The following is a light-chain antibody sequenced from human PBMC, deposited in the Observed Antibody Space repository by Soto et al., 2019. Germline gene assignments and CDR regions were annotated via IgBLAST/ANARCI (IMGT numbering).Light chain of an antibody. CDR1: QSVSYSY. CDR2: GAS. CDR3: QQYGTSPWT. Sequence: EIVLTQSPGTMSLSPGERATLSCRASQSVSYSYLAWYQQKPGQAPRLLIYGASNRATGIPDRISGSGSGTDFTLTISRLEPEDFALYYCQQYGTSPWTFGQGTKVEIK. V-gene: IGKV3-20*01. J-gene: IGKJ1*01.